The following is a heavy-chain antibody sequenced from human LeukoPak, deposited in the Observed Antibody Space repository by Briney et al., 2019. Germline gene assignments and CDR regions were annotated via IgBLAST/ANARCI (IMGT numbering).Heavy chain of an antibody. CDR3: ARDPGRDEPMDV. Sequence: PGGSLSLSCAASGFTFNNYGMHWVRQAPGKGLEWVAVIWHDGNNKYYADSVKGRFTISRDNSKNTLHLQMNSLRAEDTAVYYCARDPGRDEPMDVWGQGTTVTVSS. CDR2: IWHDGNNK. CDR1: GFTFNNYG. V-gene: IGHV3-33*01. J-gene: IGHJ6*02. D-gene: IGHD1-1*01.